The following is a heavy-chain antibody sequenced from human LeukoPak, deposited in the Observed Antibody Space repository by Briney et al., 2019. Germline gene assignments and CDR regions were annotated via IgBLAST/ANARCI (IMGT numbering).Heavy chain of an antibody. CDR3: ASTRGGTNDYYYYMDV. J-gene: IGHJ6*03. D-gene: IGHD1-14*01. CDR1: GYTFTSYD. Sequence: ASVKVSCKASGYTFTSYDINWVRQAPGQGLEWMGWMNPNSGNTGYAQKFQGRVTMTRNTSISTAYMELSSLSSEDTAVYYCASTRGGTNDYYYYMDVWGKGTTVTVFS. CDR2: MNPNSGNT. V-gene: IGHV1-8*01.